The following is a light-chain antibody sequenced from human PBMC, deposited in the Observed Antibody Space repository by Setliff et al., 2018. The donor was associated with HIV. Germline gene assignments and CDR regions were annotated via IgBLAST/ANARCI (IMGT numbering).Light chain of an antibody. CDR2: DVS. J-gene: IGLJ3*02. CDR3: CSYAGSYNWV. Sequence: QSVLTQPRSVSGSPGQSVTISCTGTSSDVGACNYVSWYQQHPGKAPKLMICDVSKRPSGVPDRFSASKSGNTASLTISGLQAEDEADYYCCSYAGSYNWVFGGGTQLTVL. V-gene: IGLV2-11*01. CDR1: SSDVGACNY.